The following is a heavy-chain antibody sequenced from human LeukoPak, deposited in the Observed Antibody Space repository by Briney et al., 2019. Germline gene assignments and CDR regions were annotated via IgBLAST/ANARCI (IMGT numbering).Heavy chain of an antibody. Sequence: GGSLRLSCGASGLTFSSYAMSWVRQAPGKGLEWVSGISGIDTSTYYADSVKGRFIISRDKSNNTLYLQMNSLRADDTAVYYCAKRDGGNSGPFDYWGQGTLVTVSS. CDR3: AKRDGGNSGPFDY. CDR1: GLTFSSYA. V-gene: IGHV3-23*01. CDR2: ISGIDTST. D-gene: IGHD4-23*01. J-gene: IGHJ4*02.